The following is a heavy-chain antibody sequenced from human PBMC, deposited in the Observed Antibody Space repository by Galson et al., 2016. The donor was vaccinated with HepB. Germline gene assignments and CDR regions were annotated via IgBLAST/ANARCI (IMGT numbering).Heavy chain of an antibody. CDR1: GFTLSDYW. J-gene: IGHJ6*02. V-gene: IGHV3-7*01. CDR3: ARLSRPYGLDV. CDR2: INEDGNIK. D-gene: IGHD6-13*01. Sequence: SLRLSGAASGFTLSDYWMTWVRQAPGKGLEWVANINEDGNIKLYVNSVKGRFTISRDNTRNSVYLEMNSLSGDDTAVYYCARLSRPYGLDVWGHGTTVTVSS.